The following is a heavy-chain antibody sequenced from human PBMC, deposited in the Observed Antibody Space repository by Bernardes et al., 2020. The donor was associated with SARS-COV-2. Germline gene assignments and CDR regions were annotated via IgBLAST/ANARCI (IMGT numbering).Heavy chain of an antibody. CDR3: ARDYHITVFGVVTTARLGMDV. CDR2: ISPDGRNE. Sequence: GGSLRLSCTASGLSFSNHCMHWVRQAPGKGLEWVAVISPDGRNEYYADSVKGRFTISRDNSKNTLNLQMNSLRVEDTAVYYCARDYHITVFGVVTTARLGMDVWGQGTTVTVSS. V-gene: IGHV3-30*03. J-gene: IGHJ6*02. CDR1: GLSFSNHC. D-gene: IGHD3-3*01.